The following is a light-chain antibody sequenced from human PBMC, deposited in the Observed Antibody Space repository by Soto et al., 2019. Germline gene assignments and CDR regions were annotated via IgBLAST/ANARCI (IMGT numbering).Light chain of an antibody. Sequence: DFQMTQSPSSLSASVGDRVTITCRASQDISDHLAWYQHKPGKVSKLLIYEASTLQSGVPSRFSGGGSGTDFTLTISSLQPEDVATYYCQKYNRTPRTFGQGTKVELK. J-gene: IGKJ1*01. CDR2: EAS. V-gene: IGKV1-27*01. CDR1: QDISDH. CDR3: QKYNRTPRT.